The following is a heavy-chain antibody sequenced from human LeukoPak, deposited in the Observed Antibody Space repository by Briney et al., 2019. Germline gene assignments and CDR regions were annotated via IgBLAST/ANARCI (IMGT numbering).Heavy chain of an antibody. Sequence: SETLYLTCALYGVSFSGYYWSCIRQPPGEGLKWIGEINHTGSTNYDPSLKSRVTISVDTSKNQFSLKLSSVTAADTAVYYCARRRYDYVWGSYRYQYFDYWGQGTLVNVSS. CDR1: GVSFSGYY. J-gene: IGHJ4*02. CDR2: INHTGST. V-gene: IGHV4-34*01. D-gene: IGHD3-16*02. CDR3: ARRRYDYVWGSYRYQYFDY.